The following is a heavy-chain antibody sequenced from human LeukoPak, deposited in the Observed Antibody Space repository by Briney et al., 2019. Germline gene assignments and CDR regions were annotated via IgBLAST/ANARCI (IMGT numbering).Heavy chain of an antibody. J-gene: IGHJ5*02. CDR2: INPNSGGT. V-gene: IGHV1-2*02. CDR3: ASSAYGYDSSGYYYGALPFDP. D-gene: IGHD3-22*01. Sequence: GASVKVSCKASGYTFTGFHMHWVRQAPGQGLEWMGWINPNSGGTNYAQKFQGRVTMTRDTSISTVYMELSRLRSDDTAVYYCASSAYGYDSSGYYYGALPFDPWGQGTLVTVSS. CDR1: GYTFTGFH.